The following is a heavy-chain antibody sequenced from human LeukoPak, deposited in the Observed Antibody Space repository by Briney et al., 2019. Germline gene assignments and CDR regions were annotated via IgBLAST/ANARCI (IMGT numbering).Heavy chain of an antibody. CDR1: GYTFIGYY. CDR3: ARVNSCIGSSCGNSYMDV. Sequence: GASVKVSCKASGYTFIGYYIHWVRQAPGQGLEWMGWINPNSGGTDFAQRFQGRVTMTRDTSISTVYMELSRLRSDDTAVYYCARVNSCIGSSCGNSYMDVWGKGTTVTVSS. J-gene: IGHJ6*03. CDR2: INPNSGGT. D-gene: IGHD2-2*01. V-gene: IGHV1-2*02.